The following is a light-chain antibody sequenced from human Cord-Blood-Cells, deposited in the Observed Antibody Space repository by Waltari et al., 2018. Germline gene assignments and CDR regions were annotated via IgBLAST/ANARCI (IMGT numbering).Light chain of an antibody. J-gene: IGKJ1*01. CDR3: QQANSFPWT. CDR2: AAS. CDR1: QSINNW. Sequence: DLQMTQSPSAVSASVGARVTITCWSSQSINNWLAWYQQKPGKAPKLLIYAASSLQSGVPSRFSGSGSCTDFTLPISSLQPEDFATYYCQQANSFPWTFGQGTKVEIK. V-gene: IGKV1D-12*01.